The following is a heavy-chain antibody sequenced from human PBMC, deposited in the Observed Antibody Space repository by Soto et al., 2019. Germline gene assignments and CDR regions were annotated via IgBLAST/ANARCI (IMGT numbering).Heavy chain of an antibody. J-gene: IGHJ3*02. CDR2: ITSGGTT. CDR1: GFTFISYE. D-gene: IGHD5-12*01. Sequence: WGSLRLSCAASGFTFISYEMDWCRQSPGKGLEWVAHITSGGTTMYADSVKGRFTISRDNAGNSLHLQMESLRAEDTALYYCTKEKSAMYSGYDAFEIWGRGTMVTVSS. V-gene: IGHV3-48*03. CDR3: TKEKSAMYSGYDAFEI.